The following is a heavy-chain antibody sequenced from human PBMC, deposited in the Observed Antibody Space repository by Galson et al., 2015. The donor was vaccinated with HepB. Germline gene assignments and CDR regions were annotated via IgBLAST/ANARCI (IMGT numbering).Heavy chain of an antibody. Sequence: SLRLSCAASGFTFSSYNMNWVRQAPGKGLEWVSYISSSSDYIYYADSVKGRFTISRDNAKNSLYLQMNSLRAEDTAVYYCARNPGMNYYGSGSYHTTDYWGQGTLVTISS. V-gene: IGHV3-21*01. CDR1: GFTFSSYN. CDR2: ISSSSDYI. D-gene: IGHD3-10*01. CDR3: ARNPGMNYYGSGSYHTTDY. J-gene: IGHJ4*02.